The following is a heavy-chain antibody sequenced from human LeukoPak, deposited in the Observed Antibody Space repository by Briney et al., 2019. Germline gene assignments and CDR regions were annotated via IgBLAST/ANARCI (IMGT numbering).Heavy chain of an antibody. V-gene: IGHV1-46*01. CDR1: GYTFTSYY. Sequence: ASVKVSCKAAGYTFTSYYMHWVRQAPGQGLEWMGIINPSGGSTSYAQKFQGRVTMTRDTSTSTVYMELSSLRSEDTAVYYCARDLRAAAAYYYMDVWGKGTTVTISS. CDR2: INPSGGST. D-gene: IGHD2-2*01. CDR3: ARDLRAAAAYYYMDV. J-gene: IGHJ6*03.